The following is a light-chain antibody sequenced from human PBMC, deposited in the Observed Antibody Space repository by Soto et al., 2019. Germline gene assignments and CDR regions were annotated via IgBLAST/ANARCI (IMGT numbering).Light chain of an antibody. CDR2: SAS. CDR3: QQYESPTPFI. J-gene: IGKJ3*01. CDR1: QSLSRGY. V-gene: IGKV3-20*01. Sequence: EIVLTQSPGTLSVSPGERATLSCRSTQSLSRGYLAWYQQKPGHAPRILIYSASNRATGIPDRFIGSGSGTDFTLTIRRVETEDFAVYYCQQYESPTPFIIGPGTKVDFK.